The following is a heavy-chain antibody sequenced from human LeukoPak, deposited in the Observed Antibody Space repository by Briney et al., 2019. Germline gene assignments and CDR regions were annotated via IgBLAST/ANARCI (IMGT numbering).Heavy chain of an antibody. CDR2: ISGYGLST. CDR1: GVTFRSDA. Sequence: QRGGALRLSCAEPGVTFRSDAMSWGREAPGEGVGWVSAISGYGLSTFYADSLKGRFTISRDNSKNPLYLQMNSLRAQDTAVYSCAKGLALLFGDLFDYWGQGTLVTLSS. J-gene: IGHJ4*02. D-gene: IGHD3-10*01. V-gene: IGHV3-23*01. CDR3: AKGLALLFGDLFDY.